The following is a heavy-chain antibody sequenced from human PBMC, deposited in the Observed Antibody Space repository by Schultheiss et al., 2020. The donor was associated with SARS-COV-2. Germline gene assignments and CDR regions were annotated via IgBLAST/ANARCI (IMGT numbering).Heavy chain of an antibody. Sequence: SETLSLTCAVYGGSFSGYYWSWIRQPPGKGLEWIGEINHSGSTNYNPSLKSRVTISVDTSKKQFSLKLSSVTAADTAVYYCARPQVAYNWNYYYYYYYMDVWGKGTTVTVSS. D-gene: IGHD1-7*01. J-gene: IGHJ6*03. CDR3: ARPQVAYNWNYYYYYYYMDV. CDR2: INHSGST. V-gene: IGHV4-34*01. CDR1: GGSFSGYY.